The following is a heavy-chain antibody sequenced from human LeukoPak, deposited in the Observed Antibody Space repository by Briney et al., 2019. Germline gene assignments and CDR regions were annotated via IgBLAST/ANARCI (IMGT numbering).Heavy chain of an antibody. CDR1: GFIFSNSD. CDR3: ARAGWNYMGYFDY. CDR2: ISSSGTTI. Sequence: GGSLRLSCAASGFIFSNSDMNWVRQAPGKGLEWVSYISSSGTTIYYADSVKGRFTISRDNAKNSLYLQMNSLRAEDTAVYYCARAGWNYMGYFDYWGQGTLVTVSS. D-gene: IGHD1-7*01. J-gene: IGHJ4*02. V-gene: IGHV3-48*03.